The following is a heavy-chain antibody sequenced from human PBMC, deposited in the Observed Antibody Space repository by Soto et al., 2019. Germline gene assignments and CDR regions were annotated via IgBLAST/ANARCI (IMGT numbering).Heavy chain of an antibody. Sequence: PSETLSLTCTVSGGSISSYYWSWIRQPAGKGLEWIGLIYTTGSTNYNPSLRSRVTMSVDTSKNQFSLKLSSVTAADTAVYYCAREPSQWLLSWFDPWGQGTLVTVS. CDR2: IYTTGST. D-gene: IGHD6-19*01. CDR1: GGSISSYY. V-gene: IGHV4-4*07. CDR3: AREPSQWLLSWFDP. J-gene: IGHJ5*02.